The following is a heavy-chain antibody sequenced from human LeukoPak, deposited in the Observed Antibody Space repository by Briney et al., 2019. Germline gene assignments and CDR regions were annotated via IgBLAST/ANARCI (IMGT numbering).Heavy chain of an antibody. J-gene: IGHJ4*02. CDR2: VSGVSTYL. V-gene: IGHV3-21*01. Sequence: PGGSLRLSCVGSGFTFSDFTMTWVRQAPGKGLEWVSSVSGVSTYLTYADSVRGRFTISRDNAKRQVYLQMNSPRVEDTAVYYCAKGWSDFDYWGQGTLVTVSS. CDR3: AKGWSDFDY. CDR1: GFTFSDFT. D-gene: IGHD6-19*01.